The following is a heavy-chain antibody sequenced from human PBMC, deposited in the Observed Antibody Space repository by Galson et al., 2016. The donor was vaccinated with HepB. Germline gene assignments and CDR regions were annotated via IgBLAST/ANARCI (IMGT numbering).Heavy chain of an antibody. CDR2: ISDSGGST. CDR1: GFTFSSYV. V-gene: IGHV3-23*01. Sequence: SLRLSCAASGFTFSSYVMNWVRQAPGKGLEWVPSISDSGGSTYNAGSVKGRFTISRDNSKNIVHRQMNSLRAEDWAVYYCVGTLRMRGMDVWGQGTTVTVSS. CDR3: VGTLRMRGMDV. D-gene: IGHD7-27*01. J-gene: IGHJ6*02.